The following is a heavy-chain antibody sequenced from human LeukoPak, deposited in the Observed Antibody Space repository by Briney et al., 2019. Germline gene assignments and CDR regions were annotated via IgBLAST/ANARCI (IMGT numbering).Heavy chain of an antibody. CDR3: ARDPGVVVPAAIQGRGPWFDP. J-gene: IGHJ5*02. CDR1: GGSISSSSYY. V-gene: IGHV4-39*07. CDR2: IYYSGST. D-gene: IGHD2-2*02. Sequence: PSETLSLTCTVSGGSISSSSYYWGWIRQPPGKGLEWIGSIYYSGSTYYNPSLKSRVTISVDTSKNQFSLKLSSVTAADTAVYYCARDPGVVVPAAIQGRGPWFDPWGQGTLVTVSS.